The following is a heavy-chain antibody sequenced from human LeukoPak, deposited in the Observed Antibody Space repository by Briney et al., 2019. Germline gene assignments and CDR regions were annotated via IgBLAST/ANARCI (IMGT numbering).Heavy chain of an antibody. J-gene: IGHJ4*02. CDR1: GFTFSSYW. Sequence: SGGSLRLSCAASGFTFSSYWMHWVRQAPGKGLVWVSRISDSGSTTTYADSVKGRFTISRDNAKNTLYLQMNGLRAEDTAVYYCSRSAYYDGSGNYYDYWGQGTLVTVSS. CDR2: ISDSGSTT. V-gene: IGHV3-74*01. CDR3: SRSAYYDGSGNYYDY. D-gene: IGHD3-22*01.